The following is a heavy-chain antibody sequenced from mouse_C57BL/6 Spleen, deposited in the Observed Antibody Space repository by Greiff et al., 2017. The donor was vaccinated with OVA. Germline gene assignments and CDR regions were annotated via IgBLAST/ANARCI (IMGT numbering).Heavy chain of an antibody. D-gene: IGHD2-10*02. J-gene: IGHJ4*01. CDR3: ARGGYGNYVEVDY. V-gene: IGHV1-52*01. CDR2: IDPSDSET. CDR1: GYTFTSYW. Sequence: QVQLQQPGAELVRPGSSVKLSCKASGYTFTSYWMHWVKQRPIQGLEWIGNIDPSDSETHYNQKFKDKATLTVDKSSSTAYMQLSSLTSEDSAVYYCARGGYGNYVEVDYWGQGTSVTVSS.